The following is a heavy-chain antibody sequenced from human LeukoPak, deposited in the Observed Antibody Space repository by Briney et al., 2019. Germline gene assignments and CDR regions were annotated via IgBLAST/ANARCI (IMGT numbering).Heavy chain of an antibody. CDR1: GFNFTNYA. CDR3: AKYADSLFSDY. CDR2: ISDSGHST. D-gene: IGHD4-17*01. V-gene: IGHV3-23*01. Sequence: PGGSLRLSCAASGFNFTNYAMNWVRQAPGKGLEWLSVISDSGHSTYYADSVKGRFTISRDNSKNTLHLQMNSLRADDTAVYYCAKYADSLFSDYWGQGTLVTVSS. J-gene: IGHJ4*02.